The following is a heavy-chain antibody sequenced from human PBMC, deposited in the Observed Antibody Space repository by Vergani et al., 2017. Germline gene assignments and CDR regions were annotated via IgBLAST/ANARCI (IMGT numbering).Heavy chain of an antibody. CDR3: ASRAAAAKGGDY. CDR1: GYTFTSYY. CDR2: INPSGGST. Sequence: QVQLVQSGAEVKKPGASVKVSCKASGYTFTSYYMHWVRQAPGQGLEWMGIINPSGGSTSYAQKFQGRVTMTRDTSTSTVYMELSSLRSEDTAVYDCASRAAAAKGGDYWGQGTLVTVSS. J-gene: IGHJ4*02. V-gene: IGHV1-46*03. D-gene: IGHD6-13*01.